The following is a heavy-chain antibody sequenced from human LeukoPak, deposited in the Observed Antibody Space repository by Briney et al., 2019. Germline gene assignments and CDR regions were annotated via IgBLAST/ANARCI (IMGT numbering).Heavy chain of an antibody. CDR1: GFTFSIYS. D-gene: IGHD2-21*01. J-gene: IGHJ6*03. Sequence: QPGGSLRLSCAASGFTFSIYSMNWVRQAPGKGLEWVSYISSSSSSIYYADSVKGRFTISRDNAKNSLYLQMNSLRAEDTAVYYCARVSIAYDYYYMDVWGKGTTVTVSS. CDR2: ISSSSSSI. V-gene: IGHV3-48*01. CDR3: ARVSIAYDYYYMDV.